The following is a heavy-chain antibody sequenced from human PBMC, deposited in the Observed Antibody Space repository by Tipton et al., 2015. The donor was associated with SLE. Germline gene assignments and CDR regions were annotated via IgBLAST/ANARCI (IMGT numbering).Heavy chain of an antibody. CDR1: GFTFSSYA. CDR2: ISSNGGST. CDR3: VKEGARDYYDSSGYCKGIFDY. J-gene: IGHJ4*02. D-gene: IGHD3-22*01. Sequence: SLRLSCSASGFTFSSYAMHWVRQAPGKGLEYVSAISSNGGSTYYADSVKGRFTISRDNSKNTLYLQMSSLRVEDTAVYYCVKEGARDYYDSSGYCKGIFDYWGQGTLVTVSS. V-gene: IGHV3-64D*08.